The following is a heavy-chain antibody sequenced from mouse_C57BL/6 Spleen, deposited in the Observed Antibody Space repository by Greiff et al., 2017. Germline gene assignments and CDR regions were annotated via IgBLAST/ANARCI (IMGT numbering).Heavy chain of an antibody. J-gene: IGHJ3*01. D-gene: IGHD2-1*01. V-gene: IGHV1-69*01. CDR1: GYTFTSYW. Sequence: VQLQQPGAELVMPGASVKLSCKASGYTFTSYWMHWVKQRPGQGLEWIGEIDPSDSYTNYNQKFKGKSTLTVDKSSSTAYMQLSSLTSEDSAVYYCARDYYGNGFAYWGQGTLVTVSA. CDR3: ARDYYGNGFAY. CDR2: IDPSDSYT.